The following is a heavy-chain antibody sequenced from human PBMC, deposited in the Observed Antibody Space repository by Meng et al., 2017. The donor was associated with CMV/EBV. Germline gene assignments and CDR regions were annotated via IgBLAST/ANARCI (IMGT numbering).Heavy chain of an antibody. CDR3: AKDQGAYDFWSGYYTLDI. Sequence: GGSLRLSCVGSGFIFSDYYMSWIRQAPGKGLEIVSDISSSGASIYYADSVEGRFTISRDNARNSLYLQMNTLRAEDTAVYYCAKDQGAYDFWSGYYTLDIWGQGTMVTVSS. CDR1: GFIFSDYY. V-gene: IGHV3-11*01. CDR2: ISSSGASI. D-gene: IGHD3-3*01. J-gene: IGHJ3*02.